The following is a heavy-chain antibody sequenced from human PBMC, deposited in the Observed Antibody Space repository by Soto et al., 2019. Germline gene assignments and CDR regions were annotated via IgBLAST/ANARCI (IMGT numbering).Heavy chain of an antibody. J-gene: IGHJ4*02. CDR2: ISAYNGNT. CDR1: GYTFSSYH. V-gene: IGHV1-18*01. CDR3: ARDLPPVDY. Sequence: QIQLVQSGAEVKKPGASVKVSCKASGYTFSSYHITWVRQAPGQGLEWMGWISAYNGNTNYAQNLQGRVTMTTAPSTSTAYMGLRSLRSDDTAVYYCARDLPPVDYWGQGTLVTVSS.